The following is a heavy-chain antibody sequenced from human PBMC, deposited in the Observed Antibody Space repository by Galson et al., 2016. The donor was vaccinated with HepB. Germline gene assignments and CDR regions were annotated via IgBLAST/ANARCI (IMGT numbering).Heavy chain of an antibody. CDR3: ARDDFWMDSTLG. J-gene: IGHJ4*02. CDR1: GGSFGGYY. Sequence: SETLSLTCAVYGGSFGGYYWSWIRQSPGTGLEWIGEINESGRRNHNPSLKSRASISVDTSKNQLSLKLSSVTAADTAVYYCARDDFWMDSTLGWGQGTLVTVSS. D-gene: IGHD3-3*01. CDR2: INESGRR. V-gene: IGHV4-34*04.